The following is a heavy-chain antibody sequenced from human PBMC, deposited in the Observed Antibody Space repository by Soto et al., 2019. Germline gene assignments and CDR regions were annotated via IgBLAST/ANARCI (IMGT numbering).Heavy chain of an antibody. V-gene: IGHV4-39*07. CDR2: IYHSGST. J-gene: IGHJ4*02. D-gene: IGHD3-22*01. CDR1: GGSLSSGYYY. CDR3: ASNQDFYDSSGYYY. Sequence: PSETLSLTCTVSGGSLSSGYYYWSWIRQPPGKGLEWIGEIYHSGSTNYNPSLKSRVTISMDKSKNQFSLKLNSVTAADTAVYYCASNQDFYDSSGYYYWGQGTLVTVSS.